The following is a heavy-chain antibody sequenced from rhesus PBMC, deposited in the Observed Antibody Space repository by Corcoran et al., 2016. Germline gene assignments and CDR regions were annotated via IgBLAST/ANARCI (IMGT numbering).Heavy chain of an antibody. CDR1: GFSISTRGMG. CDR2: IYWDDDK. CDR3: ARRREELQAFDY. D-gene: IGHD1-44*02. V-gene: IGHV2-174*01. J-gene: IGHJ4*01. Sequence: QVTLKESGPALVKPTQTLTLTCTFSGFSISTRGMGVGWIRQPPGKALEWLALIYWDDDKFYNTALKSRLTFSKDTSKNQVVLTMTNLVPVDTATYYCARRREELQAFDYWGQGVLVTVSS.